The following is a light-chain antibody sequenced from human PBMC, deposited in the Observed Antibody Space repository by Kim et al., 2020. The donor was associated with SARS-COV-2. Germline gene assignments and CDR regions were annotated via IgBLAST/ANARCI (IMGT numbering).Light chain of an antibody. CDR3: QQYGTSPQT. Sequence: EIVLTQSPGTLSLSPGERATLSCRASQSVTNILAWYQQKPGQAPRLLIYGVSNRATGIPDRFSGSGFGTDFTLTISRLEPEDFAVYYCQQYGTSPQTFGQGTKVEIK. CDR2: GVS. CDR1: QSVTNI. V-gene: IGKV3-20*01. J-gene: IGKJ1*01.